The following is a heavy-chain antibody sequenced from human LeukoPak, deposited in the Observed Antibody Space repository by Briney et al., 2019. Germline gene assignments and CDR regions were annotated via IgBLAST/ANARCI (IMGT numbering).Heavy chain of an antibody. CDR3: ARVGTGGTYLPWGAFDL. D-gene: IGHD1-26*01. J-gene: IGHJ3*01. CDR1: GFTFSSYA. Sequence: GGSLRLSCAASGFTFSSYAMHWVRQAPGKGLEYVSVISSNGASTYYANSVKGRFTISRDNSKNTLYLQMGSLRTEDMAVYFCARVGTGGTYLPWGAFDLWGQGTMVTVS. CDR2: ISSNGAST. V-gene: IGHV3-64*01.